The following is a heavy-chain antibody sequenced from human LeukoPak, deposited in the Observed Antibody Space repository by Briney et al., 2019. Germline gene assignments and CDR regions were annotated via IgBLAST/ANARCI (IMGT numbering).Heavy chain of an antibody. V-gene: IGHV4-34*01. Sequence: PSETLSLTCAVYGGSFSGYYWSWIRQPPGKGLEWIGEINHSGSTNYNPSLKSRVTISVDTSKNQFSLKLSSVTAADTAVYYCASVNDYGDYAAASGNWFDPWDQGTLVTVSS. CDR3: ASVNDYGDYAAASGNWFDP. CDR1: GGSFSGYY. D-gene: IGHD4-17*01. J-gene: IGHJ5*02. CDR2: INHSGST.